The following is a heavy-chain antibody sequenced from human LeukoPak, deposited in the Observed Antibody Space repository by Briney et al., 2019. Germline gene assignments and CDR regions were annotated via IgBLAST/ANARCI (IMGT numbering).Heavy chain of an antibody. CDR1: GGSISSSSYY. D-gene: IGHD3-3*01. CDR2: IYYSGST. Sequence: SETLSLTCTVSGGSISSSSYYWGWIRQPPGKGLEWIGSIYYSGSTYYNPSLKSRVTISVDTSKNQFSLKLSSVTAADTAVYYCARHPRLLEWHMGYWGQGTLVTVSS. CDR3: ARHPRLLEWHMGY. V-gene: IGHV4-39*01. J-gene: IGHJ4*02.